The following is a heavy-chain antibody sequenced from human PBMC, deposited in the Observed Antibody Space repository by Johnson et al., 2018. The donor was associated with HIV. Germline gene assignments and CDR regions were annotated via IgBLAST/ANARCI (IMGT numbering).Heavy chain of an antibody. Sequence: VQLVESGGGLVQPGRSLRLSCAASGFTFDDYAMHWVRQAPGKGLEWVSGISWNSGRIAYADSVKGRFTISRDNAKNSLYLQMNSLRAEDTALYYCAKGRGSNWYTGAFDIWGRGTVVTVSS. V-gene: IGHV3-9*01. CDR2: ISWNSGRI. CDR1: GFTFDDYA. D-gene: IGHD6-13*01. CDR3: AKGRGSNWYTGAFDI. J-gene: IGHJ3*02.